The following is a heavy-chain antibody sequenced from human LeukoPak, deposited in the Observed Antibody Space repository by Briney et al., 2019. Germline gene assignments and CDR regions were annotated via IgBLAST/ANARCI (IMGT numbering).Heavy chain of an antibody. Sequence: GGSLRLSCAASGFTFSSYAMSWVRQAPGKGLEWVAVISYDGSNKYYADSVKGRFTISRDNSKNTLYLQMNSLRAEDTAVYYCAKAPYGSGLYYYYGMDVWGQGTTVTVSS. CDR2: ISYDGSNK. D-gene: IGHD3-10*01. V-gene: IGHV3-30*18. J-gene: IGHJ6*02. CDR3: AKAPYGSGLYYYYGMDV. CDR1: GFTFSSYA.